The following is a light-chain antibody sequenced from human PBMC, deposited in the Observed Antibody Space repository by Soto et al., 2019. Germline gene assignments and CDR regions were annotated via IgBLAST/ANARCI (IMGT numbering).Light chain of an antibody. V-gene: IGKV3-20*01. CDR1: QSVSGSD. CDR2: GAS. J-gene: IGKJ2*01. CDR3: QQYGGSPLYT. Sequence: EIVLTQSPGTLSLSPGDRATLSCRASQSVSGSDLAWYQQKPGQAPRLLIYGASTRATGIPDRFSGSGSGTDFTLTISRLEPEDFAVYYCQQYGGSPLYTFGQGTKLEIK.